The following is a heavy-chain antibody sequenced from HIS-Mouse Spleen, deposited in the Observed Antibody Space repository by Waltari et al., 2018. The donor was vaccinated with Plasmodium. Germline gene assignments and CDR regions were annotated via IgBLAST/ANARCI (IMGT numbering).Heavy chain of an antibody. Sequence: QVQLQQWGAGLLKPSETLSLTCAVYGGSFSGYYWSWIRQPPGKGLEWIGEINHSGSTNDTPSLKRRVTISVDTSKNQFSLKLSSVTAADTAVYYCARVTSSGVYWNFDLWGRGTLVTVSS. V-gene: IGHV4-34*01. CDR2: INHSGST. D-gene: IGHD3-3*01. CDR1: GGSFSGYY. CDR3: ARVTSSGVYWNFDL. J-gene: IGHJ2*01.